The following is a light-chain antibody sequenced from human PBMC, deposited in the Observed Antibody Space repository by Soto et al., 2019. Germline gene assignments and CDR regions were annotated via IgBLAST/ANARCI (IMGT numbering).Light chain of an antibody. J-gene: IGLJ2*01. CDR2: EGS. Sequence: QSVLTQPASVSGSPGQSITISCTGTSSDVGSSNLVSWYQQHPGKAPKLMIYEGSKRPSGVSNRFSGSKSGNTASLTISGLQAEDEADYYCCSYAGSRKVFGGGTKLTVL. V-gene: IGLV2-23*01. CDR3: CSYAGSRKV. CDR1: SSDVGSSNL.